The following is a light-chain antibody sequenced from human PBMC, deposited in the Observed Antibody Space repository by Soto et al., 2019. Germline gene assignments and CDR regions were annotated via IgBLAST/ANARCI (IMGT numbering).Light chain of an antibody. CDR2: AAS. J-gene: IGKJ2*01. V-gene: IGKV1-17*01. CDR1: QAIGND. Sequence: DIQMTQSPSSLSASVGDRVTITCRASQAIGNDLGWYQQKPGKAPSRLIYAASSLQSGVPSRFSDSGSGTEFTLTISSLRSEDFATYYCLQHNSFPHTFGQGTRVEIK. CDR3: LQHNSFPHT.